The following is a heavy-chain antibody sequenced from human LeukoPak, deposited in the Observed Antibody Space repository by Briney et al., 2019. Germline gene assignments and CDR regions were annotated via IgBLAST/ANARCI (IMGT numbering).Heavy chain of an antibody. CDR3: ARDSYYDSSGGDY. J-gene: IGHJ4*02. V-gene: IGHV3-33*01. D-gene: IGHD3-22*01. CDR1: GFTFSDYG. Sequence: GRSQRLSCAASGFTFSDYGMYWVPQAPGKGVDWVTIIWDDGSKKYYADSVKRRFTISRDNSQNMLYLQMNSLRAEDTAVYYCARDSYYDSSGGDYWGQGTLVTVSS. CDR2: IWDDGSKK.